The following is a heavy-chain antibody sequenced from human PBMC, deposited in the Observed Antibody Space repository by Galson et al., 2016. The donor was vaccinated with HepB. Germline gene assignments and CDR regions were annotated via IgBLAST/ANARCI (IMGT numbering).Heavy chain of an antibody. J-gene: IGHJ3*02. CDR2: ISNDGRSR. V-gene: IGHV3-64D*08. Sequence: SLRLSCAASGFTFSSYSMHWVRQAPGKGLEYISTISNDGRSRYFVDSVRGRFTISRDNSKNTVYLQMSRLRPEDSATYYCLRSGYCGITDCFHAFDIRGQGTMVTVSS. CDR3: LRSGYCGITDCFHAFDI. D-gene: IGHD2-2*01. CDR1: GFTFSSYS.